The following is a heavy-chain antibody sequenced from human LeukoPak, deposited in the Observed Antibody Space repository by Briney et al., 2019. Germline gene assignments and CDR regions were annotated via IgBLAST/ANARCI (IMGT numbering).Heavy chain of an antibody. V-gene: IGHV1-69*05. CDR1: GGTFSSYA. D-gene: IGHD2-2*02. CDR3: AVYCSSTSCYTSISLPTETGKHAH. J-gene: IGHJ4*02. Sequence: SVKVCCKASGGTFSSYAISWVRQAPGQGLEWMGGIIPIFGTANYAQKFQGRVTITTDESTSTAYMELSSLRSEDTAVYYCAVYCSSTSCYTSISLPTETGKHAHWGQGTLVTVSS. CDR2: IIPIFGTA.